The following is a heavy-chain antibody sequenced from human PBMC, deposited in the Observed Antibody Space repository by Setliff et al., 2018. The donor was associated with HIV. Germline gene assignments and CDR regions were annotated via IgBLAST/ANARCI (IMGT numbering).Heavy chain of an antibody. J-gene: IGHJ6*03. CDR3: VRVGGGSWLGIHYYYYMDV. Sequence: SETLSLTCSVYGASISNSNSYWGWIRQPPGKRLEWLGSIYYSGSAYHNPSLKSRVAMSVDTAKKQFSLKLTSLTGADTAVYYCVRVGGGSWLGIHYYYYMDVWGKGITVTVSS. CDR2: IYYSGSA. V-gene: IGHV4-39*01. CDR1: GASISNSNSY. D-gene: IGHD2-15*01.